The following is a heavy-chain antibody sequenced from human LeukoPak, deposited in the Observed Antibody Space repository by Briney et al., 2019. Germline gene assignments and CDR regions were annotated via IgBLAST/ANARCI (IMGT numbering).Heavy chain of an antibody. CDR2: IKYDGSEK. J-gene: IGHJ4*02. CDR3: ARDIAPAGHFFDY. D-gene: IGHD6-13*01. Sequence: GGSLRLSCSASGFTLSGYWMSWVRQAPGKGLEWVANIKYDGSEKDYVDSVKGRFTISRDNAKNSLYLQMNSLRAEDTAVYYCARDIAPAGHFFDYWGQGTLVTVSS. CDR1: GFTLSGYW. V-gene: IGHV3-7*01.